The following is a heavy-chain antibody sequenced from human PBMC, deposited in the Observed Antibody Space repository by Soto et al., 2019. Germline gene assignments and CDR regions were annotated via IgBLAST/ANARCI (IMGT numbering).Heavy chain of an antibody. CDR2: ISGSGDGT. D-gene: IGHD2-8*01. CDR3: TKSRRSVLMVYGFGGMDV. V-gene: IGHV3-23*01. J-gene: IGHJ6*02. CDR1: GFSVSDYA. Sequence: PVGSLRLSGAASGFSVSDYAMSWVRQAPGKGLEWVSSISGSGDGTYYGDSVKGRFTLSRDTSQKTLYLQMNNLRGEDTAVYFCTKSRRSVLMVYGFGGMDVWGRGTTVTVSS.